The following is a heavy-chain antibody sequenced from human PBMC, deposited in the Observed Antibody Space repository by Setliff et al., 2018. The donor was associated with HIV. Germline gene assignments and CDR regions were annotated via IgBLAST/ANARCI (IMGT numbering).Heavy chain of an antibody. V-gene: IGHV1-18*01. D-gene: IGHD3-3*01. CDR1: GYTFTSYG. J-gene: IGHJ3*02. CDR2: ISAYNGNT. Sequence: ASVKVSCKASGYTFTSYGISWVRQAPGQGLEWMGWISAYNGNTNYAQTLQGRVTMTTDTSTSTAYMELRSLRSDDTAVYYCAREYYDFWSGYSDAFHIWGQGTLVTVSS. CDR3: AREYYDFWSGYSDAFHI.